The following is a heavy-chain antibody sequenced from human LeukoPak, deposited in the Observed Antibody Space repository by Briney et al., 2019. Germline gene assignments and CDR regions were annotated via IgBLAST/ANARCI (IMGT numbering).Heavy chain of an antibody. CDR3: ARHTRRDGYNNFDY. CDR2: IYHSGST. D-gene: IGHD5-24*01. V-gene: IGHV4-30-2*01. J-gene: IGHJ4*02. CDR1: GGSISSGGYS. Sequence: SQTLSLTCAVSGGSISSGGYSWSWIRQPPGKGLEWIGYIYHSGSTYYNPSLKSRVTIPVDRSKNQFSLKLSSVTAADTAVYYCARHTRRDGYNNFDYWGQGTLVTVSS.